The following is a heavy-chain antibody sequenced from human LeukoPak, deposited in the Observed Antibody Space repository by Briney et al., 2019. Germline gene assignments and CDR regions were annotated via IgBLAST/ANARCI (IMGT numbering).Heavy chain of an antibody. D-gene: IGHD3-9*01. CDR3: ATVAAAGSGSDDILTGYYDN. CDR2: ISDSGSTM. J-gene: IGHJ4*02. V-gene: IGHV3-11*01. CDR1: GFTFSDYY. Sequence: GGSLRLSCAASGFTFSDYYMTWIRQGPGKGLEWLSYISDSGSTMYYADSLKGRFTISRDNAKNSLFLQMGSLRADDTAVYYCATVAAAGSGSDDILTGYYDNWGQGTLVTVST.